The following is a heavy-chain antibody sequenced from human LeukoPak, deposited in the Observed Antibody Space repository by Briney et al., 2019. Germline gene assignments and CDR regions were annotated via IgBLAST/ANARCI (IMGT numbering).Heavy chain of an antibody. CDR3: ARRGYSGYDDY. D-gene: IGHD5-12*01. J-gene: IGHJ4*02. V-gene: IGHV4-4*09. CDR1: GGSISSYY. Sequence: SETLCLTCIVSGGSISSYYWSWIRQPPGKGLEWIGYIYTSGSTNYNSPLKSRVTISVDTSKNQFSLKLSSVTAADTAVYYCARRGYSGYDDYWGQGTLVTVSS. CDR2: IYTSGST.